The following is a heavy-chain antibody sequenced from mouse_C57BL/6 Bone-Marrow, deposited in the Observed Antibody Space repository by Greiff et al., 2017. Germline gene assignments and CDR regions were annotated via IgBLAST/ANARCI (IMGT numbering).Heavy chain of an antibody. CDR3: AKDGYPIFDY. CDR2: INPSTGGT. D-gene: IGHD2-3*01. V-gene: IGHV1-42*01. J-gene: IGHJ2*01. CDR1: GYSFTGYY. Sequence: VHVKQSGPELVKPGASVKISCKASGYSFTGYYMNWVKQSPEKSLEWIGEINPSTGGTTYNQKFKAKATLTVDKSSSTAYMQLKSLTSEDSAVYYCAKDGYPIFDYWGQGTTLTVSS.